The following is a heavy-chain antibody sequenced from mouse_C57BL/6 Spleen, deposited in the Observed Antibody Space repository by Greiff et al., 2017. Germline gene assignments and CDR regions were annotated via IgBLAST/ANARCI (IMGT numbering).Heavy chain of an antibody. CDR1: GYTFTDYE. V-gene: IGHV1-15*01. D-gene: IGHD2-4*01. Sequence: VQLQQSGAELVRPGASVTLSCKASGYTFTDYEMPWGKPTPVLGLEWIGAIDPEPGGPAHNQKSKGKAILTADKSSSTAYMELRSLTSEDSAVYYCTRVGGLRPYWYCDVWGTGTTVTVSS. J-gene: IGHJ1*03. CDR2: IDPEPGGP. CDR3: TRVGGLRPYWYCDV.